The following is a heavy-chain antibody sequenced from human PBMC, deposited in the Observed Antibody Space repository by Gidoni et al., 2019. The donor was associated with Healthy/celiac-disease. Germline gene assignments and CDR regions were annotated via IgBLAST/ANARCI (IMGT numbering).Heavy chain of an antibody. CDR2: ISGSGAST. V-gene: IGHV3-23*01. J-gene: IGHJ4*02. CDR1: AFTFSSYA. D-gene: IGHD3-22*01. CDR3: AKGGTYYYDSSAYYPFDY. Sequence: EVQLLESGGGLVQPGGSLRLSCAASAFTFSSYALGWVRQAPGKGLEWVSGISGSGASTYYADSVKGRFTISRDNSKNTLYLQMNGLRAEDTAVYYCAKGGTYYYDSSAYYPFDYWGQGTLVTVSS.